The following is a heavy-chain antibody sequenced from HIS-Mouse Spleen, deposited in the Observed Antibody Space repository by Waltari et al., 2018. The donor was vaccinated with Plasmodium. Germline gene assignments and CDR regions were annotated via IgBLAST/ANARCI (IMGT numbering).Heavy chain of an antibody. J-gene: IGHJ4*02. CDR1: GGSFSGYY. Sequence: QVQLQQWGAGLLKPSETLSLTCAVYGGSFSGYYWSWIRQPPGKGLEWIGEINHSGSTNYNPALKSRVTISVDTSKNQLSRKLSSVTAADTAVYDCASSGSGRYYYWGQGTLVTVSS. CDR2: INHSGST. D-gene: IGHD3-10*01. CDR3: ASSGSGRYYY. V-gene: IGHV4-34*01.